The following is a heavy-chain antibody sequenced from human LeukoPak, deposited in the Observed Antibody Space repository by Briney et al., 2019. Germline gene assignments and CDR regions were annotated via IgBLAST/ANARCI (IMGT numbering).Heavy chain of an antibody. CDR2: IYTSGST. CDR1: GGSISSHY. D-gene: IGHD2-2*01. Sequence: PSETLSLTCTVSGGSISSHYWSWIRQPAGKGLEWIGRIYTSGSTNYKPSLKSRVTMSVDTSKNQFSLKLTSVTAADTAVYYCARDWEYCSRTICYCWFDPWGQGTLVTVSS. CDR3: ARDWEYCSRTICYCWFDP. V-gene: IGHV4-4*07. J-gene: IGHJ5*02.